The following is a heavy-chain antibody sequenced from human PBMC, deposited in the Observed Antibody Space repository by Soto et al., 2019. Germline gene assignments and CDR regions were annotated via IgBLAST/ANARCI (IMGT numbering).Heavy chain of an antibody. CDR1: GYTFTSYA. CDR2: INAGNGNT. V-gene: IGHV1-3*01. J-gene: IGHJ4*02. D-gene: IGHD1-26*01. CDR3: ARDVGATGD. Sequence: QVQLVQSGAEVKKPGASVKVSCKASGYTFTSYAMHWVRQAPGQRLEWMGWINAGNGNTKYSQKFQGRVTMTRDTSARTAYMELSSLRSDDTAVYYCARDVGATGDWGQGTLVNVSS.